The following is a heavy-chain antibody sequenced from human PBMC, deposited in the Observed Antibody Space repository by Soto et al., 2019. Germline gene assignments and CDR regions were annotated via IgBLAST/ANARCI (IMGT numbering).Heavy chain of an antibody. V-gene: IGHV3-23*01. CDR2: ISGSGGST. Sequence: EVQLLESGGGLVQPGGSLRLSCAASRFTFSSYTMSWVRQAPGMGLEWVSGISGSGGSTYYADFVKGRFTISRDNSKNTLYLQMNSLRAEDTAVYYCAKERGYSYGYDAFDMWGQGTMVTVSS. D-gene: IGHD5-18*01. CDR1: RFTFSSYT. CDR3: AKERGYSYGYDAFDM. J-gene: IGHJ3*02.